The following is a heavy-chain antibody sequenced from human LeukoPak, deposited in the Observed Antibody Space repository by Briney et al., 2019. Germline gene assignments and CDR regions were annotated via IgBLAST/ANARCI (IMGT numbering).Heavy chain of an antibody. CDR3: ASGYSYSAFDI. CDR1: GFTFSSYA. V-gene: IGHV3-30*04. Sequence: PGGSLRLSCAASGFTFSSYAMHWVRQAPGKGLEWVAVISYDGSNKYYADSVKGRSTISRDNSKNTLYLQMNSLRAEDTAVYYCASGYSYSAFDIWGQGTMVTVSS. CDR2: ISYDGSNK. D-gene: IGHD5-18*01. J-gene: IGHJ3*02.